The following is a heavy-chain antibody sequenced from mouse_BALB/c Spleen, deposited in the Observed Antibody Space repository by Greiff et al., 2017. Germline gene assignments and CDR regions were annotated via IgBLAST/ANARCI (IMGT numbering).Heavy chain of an antibody. J-gene: IGHJ4*01. CDR3: ARARATSMDY. V-gene: IGHV1-7*01. CDR1: GYTFTSYW. Sequence: QVQLQQSGAELAKPGASVKMSCKASGYTFTSYWMHWVKQRPGQGLEWIGYINPSTGYTEYNQKFKDKATLTADKSSSTAYMQLSSLTSEDSAVYYCARARATSMDYWGQGTSVTVSS. D-gene: IGHD3-1*01. CDR2: INPSTGYT.